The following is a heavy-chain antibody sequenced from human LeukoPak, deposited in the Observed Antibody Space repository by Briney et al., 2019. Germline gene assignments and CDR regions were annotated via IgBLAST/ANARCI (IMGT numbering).Heavy chain of an antibody. Sequence: SWXXXXPGXXLEWIGYIYHSGSTYYNPSLKSRVTISVDRSKNQFSLKLSSVTAADTAVYYCAREKDYFDYWGQGTLVTVSS. J-gene: IGHJ4*02. CDR2: IYHSGST. CDR3: AREKDYFDY. V-gene: IGHV4-30-2*01.